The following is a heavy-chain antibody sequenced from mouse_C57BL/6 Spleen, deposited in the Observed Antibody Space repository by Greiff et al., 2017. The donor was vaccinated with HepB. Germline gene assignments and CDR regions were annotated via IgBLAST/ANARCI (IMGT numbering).Heavy chain of an antibody. D-gene: IGHD1-1*01. Sequence: QVQLKQPGAELVKPGASVKLSCKASGYTFTSYWMHWVKQRPGQGLEWIGMIHPNSGSTNYNEKFKSKATLTVDKSSSTAYMQLSSLTSEDSAVYYCASHYGSYFDYWGQGTTLTVSS. CDR2: IHPNSGST. J-gene: IGHJ2*01. V-gene: IGHV1-64*01. CDR3: ASHYGSYFDY. CDR1: GYTFTSYW.